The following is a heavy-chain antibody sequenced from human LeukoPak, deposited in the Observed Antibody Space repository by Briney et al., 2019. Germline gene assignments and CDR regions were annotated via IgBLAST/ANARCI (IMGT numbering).Heavy chain of an antibody. D-gene: IGHD2-2*01. CDR1: GFTFSSYG. V-gene: IGHV3-30*02. J-gene: IGHJ4*02. CDR3: AKDLLGYCSSTSCFSPFDY. Sequence: GGSLRLSCAASGFTFSSYGMHWVRQAPGKGLEWVAFIRYDGSNKYYADSVKGRFTTSRDNSKNTLYLQMNSLRAEDTAVYYCAKDLLGYCSSTSCFSPFDYWGQGTLATVSS. CDR2: IRYDGSNK.